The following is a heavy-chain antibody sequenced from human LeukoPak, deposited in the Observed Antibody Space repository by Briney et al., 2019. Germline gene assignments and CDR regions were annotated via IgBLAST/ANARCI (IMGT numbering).Heavy chain of an antibody. Sequence: ASVKVSCKASGYTFTSYGISWVRQAPGQGLEWMGWISAYNGNTNYAQKFQGWVTMTRDTSISTAYMELSRLRSDDTAVYYCARAFLDTAMAYFDYWGQGTLVTVSS. D-gene: IGHD5-18*01. J-gene: IGHJ4*02. CDR3: ARAFLDTAMAYFDY. CDR2: ISAYNGNT. CDR1: GYTFTSYG. V-gene: IGHV1-18*01.